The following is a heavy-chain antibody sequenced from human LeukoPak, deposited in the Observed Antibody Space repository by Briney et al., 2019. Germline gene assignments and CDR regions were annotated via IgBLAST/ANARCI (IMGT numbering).Heavy chain of an antibody. CDR3: ARYSSGHNWFDP. D-gene: IGHD6-19*01. Sequence: PSETLSLTCTVSGGSISSYDWSWIRQPPGKGLEWIGEINHSGSTNYNPSLKSRVTISVDTSKNQFSLKLSSVTAADTAVYYCARYSSGHNWFDPWGQGTLVTVSS. J-gene: IGHJ5*02. CDR1: GGSISSYD. CDR2: INHSGST. V-gene: IGHV4-34*01.